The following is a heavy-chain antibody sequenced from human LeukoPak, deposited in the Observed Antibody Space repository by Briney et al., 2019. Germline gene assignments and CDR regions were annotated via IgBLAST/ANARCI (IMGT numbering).Heavy chain of an antibody. V-gene: IGHV1-24*01. D-gene: IGHD5-12*01. J-gene: IGHJ4*02. CDR3: ATDQSGYSGYDYDY. Sequence: ASVKVSCKVSGYTLTELSMHWVRQAPGKGLEWMGGFDPEDGETIYAQKFQGRVTMTEDTSTDTAYMELSSLRSEDTAVYYCATDQSGYSGYDYDYWGQGTLVTVSS. CDR1: GYTLTELS. CDR2: FDPEDGET.